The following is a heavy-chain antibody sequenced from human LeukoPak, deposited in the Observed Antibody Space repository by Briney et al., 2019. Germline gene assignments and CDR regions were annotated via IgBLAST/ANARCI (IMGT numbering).Heavy chain of an antibody. CDR1: GYTFTSYD. D-gene: IGHD6-19*01. CDR3: ARGHSSGWYIDY. V-gene: IGHV1-8*01. J-gene: IGHJ4*02. CDR2: MNPNSGNT. Sequence: ASVKVSCKASGYTFTSYDINWVRQATGQGLEWMGWMNPNSGNTGYAQKFQGRVTMTRNTSISTAYMELSSLRSEDTAVYYCARGHSSGWYIDYWGQGTLVTVSS.